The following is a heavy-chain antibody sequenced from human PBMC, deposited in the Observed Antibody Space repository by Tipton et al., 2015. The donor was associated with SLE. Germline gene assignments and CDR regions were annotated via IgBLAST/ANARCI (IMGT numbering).Heavy chain of an antibody. Sequence: TLSLTCSVSGGSISSRSYYWGWIRQPPGMGLEWIGSIYYSGSTFHNPSLKSRLTISVDTSKNQFSLKLSSVTAADTAVYYCARFRYYDLLYYFDYWGQGTLVTVSS. CDR3: ARFRYYDLLYYFDY. D-gene: IGHD3-3*01. CDR2: IYYSGST. J-gene: IGHJ4*02. V-gene: IGHV4-39*07. CDR1: GGSISSRSYY.